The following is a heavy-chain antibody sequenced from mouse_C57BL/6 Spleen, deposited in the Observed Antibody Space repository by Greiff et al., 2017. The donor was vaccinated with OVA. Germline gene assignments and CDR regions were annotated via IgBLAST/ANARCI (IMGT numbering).Heavy chain of an antibody. V-gene: IGHV1-19*01. D-gene: IGHD2-4*01. CDR3: ASSYDYDGFAY. J-gene: IGHJ3*01. CDR2: INPYNGGT. Sequence: EVQLQQSGPVLVKPGASVKMSCKASGYTFTDYYMNWVKQSHGKSLEWIGVINPYNGGTSYNQKFKGKATLTVDKSSSTAYMELNSLTSEDSAVYYCASSYDYDGFAYWGQGTLVTVSA. CDR1: GYTFTDYY.